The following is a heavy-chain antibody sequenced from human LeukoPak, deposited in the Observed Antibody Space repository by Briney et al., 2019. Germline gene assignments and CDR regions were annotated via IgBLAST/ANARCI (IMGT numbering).Heavy chain of an antibody. CDR2: ISGSGANR. D-gene: IGHD6-19*01. CDR1: GFTFSAYA. J-gene: IGHJ4*02. CDR3: AKGGWSSPFDC. Sequence: PGGSLRLSCAASGFTFSAYAMSWVRQAPGKGLQWVSMISGSGANRYDADSAKGRFTISRDNSQNTLYLQMNSLRAEDTAIYYCAKGGWSSPFDCWGQGTLVTVSS. V-gene: IGHV3-23*01.